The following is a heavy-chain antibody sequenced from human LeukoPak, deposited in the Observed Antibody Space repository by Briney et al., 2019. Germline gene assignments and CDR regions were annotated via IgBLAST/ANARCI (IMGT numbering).Heavy chain of an antibody. CDR3: ARGSHDFWSGWYYFDY. V-gene: IGHV4-4*07. CDR1: GGSISSYY. Sequence: PSETLSLTCTVSGGSISSYYWSWIRQPAGKGLEWIGRIYTSGSTNYNPSLKSRVTMSVDTSKNQFSLKLSSVTAADTAVYYCARGSHDFWSGWYYFDYWGQGTLVTVSS. J-gene: IGHJ4*02. D-gene: IGHD3-3*01. CDR2: IYTSGST.